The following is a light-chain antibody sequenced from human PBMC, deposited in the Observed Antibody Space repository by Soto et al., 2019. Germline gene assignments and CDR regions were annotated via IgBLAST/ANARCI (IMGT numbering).Light chain of an antibody. Sequence: DVVMTQSPLSLPVTPGEPASISCRSSQSLLHTNGYNYLEWYLQKPGQSPQLLIYLASHRATGVPDRFSGSGSGTDFTLKITTVEAEDVWVYYCMQALQTPYTFGQGTKLEI. CDR3: MQALQTPYT. CDR2: LAS. J-gene: IGKJ2*01. CDR1: QSLLHTNGYNY. V-gene: IGKV2-28*01.